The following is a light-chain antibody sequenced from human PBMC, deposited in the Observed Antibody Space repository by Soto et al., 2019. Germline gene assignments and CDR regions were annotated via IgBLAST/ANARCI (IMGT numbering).Light chain of an antibody. CDR1: NSNIGSNR. J-gene: IGLJ3*02. CDR3: ATWDGSLNGVV. V-gene: IGLV1-44*01. CDR2: AND. Sequence: QTVVTQPPSVSGTPGQRVTISCSGSNSNIGSNRVKWYRQFPGMAPRSLIYANDQRPSGVPDRFSGSKSGTSASLAISGLQSEDEADYYCATWDGSLNGVVFGGGTKVTVL.